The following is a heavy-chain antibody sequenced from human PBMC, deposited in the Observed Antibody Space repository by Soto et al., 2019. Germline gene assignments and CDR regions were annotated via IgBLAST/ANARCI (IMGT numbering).Heavy chain of an antibody. CDR3: ARVGFKWLSRTPTDY. CDR1: GYTFTSYG. D-gene: IGHD5-12*01. J-gene: IGHJ4*02. V-gene: IGHV1-18*01. CDR2: ISAYNGNT. Sequence: ASVKVSCKASGYTFTSYGISWVRQAPGQGLEWMGWISAYNGNTNYAQKLQGRVTMTTDTSTSTAYMELRSLRSDDTAVYYCARVGFKWLSRTPTDYWGQGTLVTVSS.